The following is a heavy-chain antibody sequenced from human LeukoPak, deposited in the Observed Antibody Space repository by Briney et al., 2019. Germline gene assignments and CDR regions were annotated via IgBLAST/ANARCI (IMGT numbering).Heavy chain of an antibody. D-gene: IGHD1-26*01. Sequence: GGSLRLSCAASGFTFSSYAMHWVRQAPGKGLEYVSAISSNGGSTYYANSVKGRFTISRDNSKNTLYLQMGSLRAEDMAVYYCAREVSSGSYYDYWGQGTLVTVS. CDR2: ISSNGGST. J-gene: IGHJ4*02. CDR1: GFTFSSYA. V-gene: IGHV3-64*01. CDR3: AREVSSGSYYDY.